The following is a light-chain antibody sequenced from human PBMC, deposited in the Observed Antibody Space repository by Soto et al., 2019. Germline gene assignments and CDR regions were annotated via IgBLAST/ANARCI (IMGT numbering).Light chain of an antibody. CDR1: QGISSW. J-gene: IGKJ4*01. Sequence: DIQMTQSPSSVSASVGDRDTITCRASQGISSWLAWYQQKPGKAPKLLIYAASSLSSGVPSRFSGSGSGIDFPLTICVLQPEGFATCYCQQANSFPLTFGGGTKVEIK. CDR2: AAS. CDR3: QQANSFPLT. V-gene: IGKV1-12*01.